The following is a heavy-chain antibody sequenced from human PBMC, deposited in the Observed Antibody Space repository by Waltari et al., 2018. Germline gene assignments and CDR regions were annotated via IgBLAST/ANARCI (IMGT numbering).Heavy chain of an antibody. CDR3: ARLSES. CDR1: GYIFNDYY. CDR2: INPNGGAT. J-gene: IGHJ5*02. V-gene: IGHV1-2*02. Sequence: QVHLVQSGPEVKKPGASVKGSCKTSGYIFNDYYMHWVRQAPGQGLEFMGWINPNGGATFYAPKFRDRVTITTDASISTVYMHLTSLRSDDTALYYCARLSESWGQGTLITVSS.